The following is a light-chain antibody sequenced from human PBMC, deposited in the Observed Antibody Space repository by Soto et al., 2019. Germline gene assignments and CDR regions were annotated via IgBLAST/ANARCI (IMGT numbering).Light chain of an antibody. CDR2: DAS. V-gene: IGKV3-11*01. CDR1: QSVRSS. J-gene: IGKJ1*01. Sequence: EILLTQSPATLSLSPGERATLSCRASQSVRSSLAWYQQKPGQAPRLLIYDASTRATGIPGRFSGSGSGTDFTLTISNLEPEDFAVYYCQQRSTWPWTFGQGAEVEI. CDR3: QQRSTWPWT.